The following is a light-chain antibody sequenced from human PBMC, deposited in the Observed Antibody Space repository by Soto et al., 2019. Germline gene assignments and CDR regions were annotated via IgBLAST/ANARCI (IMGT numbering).Light chain of an antibody. CDR2: KAS. Sequence: DIQMTQSPSTVSASVGDRVTITCRASQSISSWLAWYQQKPGKAPNLLIYKASSLESGVPSRFSGSGSGTEFTLTISSLQPDDFATYYCQQDNIYPWMFGQGTKVEIK. J-gene: IGKJ1*01. CDR3: QQDNIYPWM. V-gene: IGKV1-5*03. CDR1: QSISSW.